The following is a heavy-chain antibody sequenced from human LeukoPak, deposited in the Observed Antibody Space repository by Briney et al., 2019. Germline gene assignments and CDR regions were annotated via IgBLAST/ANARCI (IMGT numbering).Heavy chain of an antibody. CDR2: MNPNSGNT. V-gene: IGHV1-8*02. Sequence: ASVKVSCKASGGTFSSYAINWVRQATGQGLEWMGWMNPNSGNTGYAQKFQGRVTMTRNTPISTAYMELSSLRSEDTAVYYCARRTYYYDSSGYPSGDAFDIWGQGTMVTVSS. D-gene: IGHD3-22*01. CDR3: ARRTYYYDSSGYPSGDAFDI. CDR1: GGTFSSYA. J-gene: IGHJ3*02.